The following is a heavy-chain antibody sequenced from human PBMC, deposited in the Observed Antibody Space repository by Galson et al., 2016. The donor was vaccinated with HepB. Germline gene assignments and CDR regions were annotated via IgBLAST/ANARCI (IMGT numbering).Heavy chain of an antibody. D-gene: IGHD3-16*01. J-gene: IGHJ4*02. CDR1: SFSFSTYG. Sequence: SLRLSCAASSFSFSTYGMHWVRQAPGKGLEWVAVIWHDGSNKQYADSVKGRFTISRDNSKSTLNLQMNSLRVEDTAVYYREREIQGRGYYFDYWGQGTLVTVSS. CDR3: EREIQGRGYYFDY. V-gene: IGHV3-33*01. CDR2: IWHDGSNK.